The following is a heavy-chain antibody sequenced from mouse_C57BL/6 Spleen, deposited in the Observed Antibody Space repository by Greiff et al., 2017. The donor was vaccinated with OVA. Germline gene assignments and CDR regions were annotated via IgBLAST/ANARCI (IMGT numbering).Heavy chain of an antibody. D-gene: IGHD2-4*01. CDR3: TRELYYDYDEDRGFAY. V-gene: IGHV1-5*01. CDR1: GYTFTSYW. Sequence: EVQVVESGTVLARPGASVKMSCKTSGYTFTSYWMHWVKQRPGQGLEWIGAIYPGNSDTSYNQKFKGKAKLTAVTSASTAYMELSSLTTEDSAVYYCTRELYYDYDEDRGFAYWGQGTLVTVSA. J-gene: IGHJ3*01. CDR2: IYPGNSDT.